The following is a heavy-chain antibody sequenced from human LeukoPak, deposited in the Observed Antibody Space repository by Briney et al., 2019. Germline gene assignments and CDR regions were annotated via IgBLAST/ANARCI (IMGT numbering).Heavy chain of an antibody. Sequence: GESLKISCKGSGYSFTSYWIGWVRQMPGKDLEWMGIIYPGDSDTRYSPSFQGQVTISADKSISTAYLQWSSLKASDTAMYYCARIESDYYYIYYMDVWGKGTTVTVSS. CDR2: IYPGDSDT. J-gene: IGHJ6*03. V-gene: IGHV5-51*01. CDR1: GYSFTSYW. CDR3: ARIESDYYYIYYMDV. D-gene: IGHD2-21*02.